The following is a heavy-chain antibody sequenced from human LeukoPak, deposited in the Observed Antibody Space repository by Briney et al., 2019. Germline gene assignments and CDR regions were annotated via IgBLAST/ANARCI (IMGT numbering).Heavy chain of an antibody. CDR3: ARSRYSSGVNWFDP. V-gene: IGHV3-48*04. CDR2: ISSSSSTI. CDR1: GFTFSSYS. Sequence: GRSLRLSCAASGFTFSSYSMNWVRQAPGKGLEWVSYISSSSSTIYYADSVKGRFTISRDNAKNSLYLQMNSLRAEDTAVYYCARSRYSSGVNWFDPWGQGTLVTVSS. D-gene: IGHD6-19*01. J-gene: IGHJ5*02.